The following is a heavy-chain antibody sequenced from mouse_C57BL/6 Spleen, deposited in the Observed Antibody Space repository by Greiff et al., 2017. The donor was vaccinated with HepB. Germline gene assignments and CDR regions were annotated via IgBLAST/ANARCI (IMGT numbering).Heavy chain of an antibody. Sequence: QVQLQQSGPELVKPGASVKISCKASGYAFSSSWMNWVKQRPGKGLEWIGRIYPGDGDTNYNGKFKGKATLTADKSSSTAYMQLSSRTSEDSAVYFCARRGAYGSSYYFDYWGQGTTLTVSS. D-gene: IGHD1-1*01. CDR1: GYAFSSSW. CDR3: ARRGAYGSSYYFDY. J-gene: IGHJ2*01. CDR2: IYPGDGDT. V-gene: IGHV1-82*01.